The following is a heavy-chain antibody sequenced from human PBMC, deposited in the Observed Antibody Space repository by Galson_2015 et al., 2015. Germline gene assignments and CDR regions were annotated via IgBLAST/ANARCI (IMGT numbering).Heavy chain of an antibody. CDR2: VSYSGANT. CDR3: AKGSGFCRGGSCLNWFDP. CDR1: GFSFGSYA. J-gene: IGHJ5*02. D-gene: IGHD2-15*01. Sequence: SLRLSCAASGFSFGSYAISWVRQAPGKGLEWVSVVSYSGANTYYADSVKGRFTISRDNSKNTLYLQMNRLRAEDTAIYYCAKGSGFCRGGSCLNWFDP. V-gene: IGHV3-23*01.